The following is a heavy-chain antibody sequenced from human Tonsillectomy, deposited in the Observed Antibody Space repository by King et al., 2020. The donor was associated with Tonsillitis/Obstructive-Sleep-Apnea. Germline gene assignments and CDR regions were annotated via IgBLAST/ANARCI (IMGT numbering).Heavy chain of an antibody. Sequence: VQMQESGPGLVKPSETLSLTCTVSGGSISSYYWSWIRQPPGKGLEWLGYIYYSGITNYNPSLKSRFTISVDTSKNQFSLKLSSVTAADTAVYYCAGLRYDIVTGYSNDYYYYYMDVWGKGTTVTVSS. CDR1: GGSISSYY. CDR3: AGLRYDIVTGYSNDYYYYYMDV. J-gene: IGHJ6*03. V-gene: IGHV4-59*01. CDR2: IYYSGIT. D-gene: IGHD3-9*01.